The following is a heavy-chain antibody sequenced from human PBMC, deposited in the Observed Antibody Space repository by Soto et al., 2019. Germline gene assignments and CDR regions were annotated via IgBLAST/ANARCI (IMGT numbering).Heavy chain of an antibody. V-gene: IGHV4-4*07. CDR2: IYTSGST. D-gene: IGHD6-13*01. CDR3: ARSSAGYGSSWYYFDY. J-gene: IGHJ4*02. CDR1: GGSISTYY. Sequence: QVQLQESGPGLVKPSETLSLTCTVSGGSISTYYWSWSRQPAGKGLEWIGRIYTSGSTNYNPSLKSRVTMSVDTSKNQFSLKLSSVTAADTAVYYCARSSAGYGSSWYYFDYWGQGTLVTVSS.